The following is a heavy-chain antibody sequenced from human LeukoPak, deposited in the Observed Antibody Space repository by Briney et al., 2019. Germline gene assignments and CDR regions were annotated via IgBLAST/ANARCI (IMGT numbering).Heavy chain of an antibody. D-gene: IGHD5-18*01. CDR2: IIPIFGTA. V-gene: IGHV1-69*13. J-gene: IGHJ3*02. Sequence: GASVKVSCKASGYSLTGYHMHWVRQAPGQGLEWMGGIIPIFGTANYAQKFQGRVTITADESTSTAYMELSSLRSEDTAVYYCAREGGYSYGYLPEDAFDIWGQGTMVTVSS. CDR1: GYSLTGYH. CDR3: AREGGYSYGYLPEDAFDI.